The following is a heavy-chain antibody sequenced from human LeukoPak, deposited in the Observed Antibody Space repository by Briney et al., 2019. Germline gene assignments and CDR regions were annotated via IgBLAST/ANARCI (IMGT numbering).Heavy chain of an antibody. Sequence: SETLSLTCTVSGGSISSSNWWSWVRQPPGKGLEWIGEIYHSGSTNYNPSLKSRVTISVDRSKNQFSLKLSSVTAADTAVYYCARLYSSSWCFDIWGQGTMVTVSS. D-gene: IGHD6-13*01. CDR2: IYHSGST. J-gene: IGHJ3*02. V-gene: IGHV4-4*02. CDR1: GGSISSSNW. CDR3: ARLYSSSWCFDI.